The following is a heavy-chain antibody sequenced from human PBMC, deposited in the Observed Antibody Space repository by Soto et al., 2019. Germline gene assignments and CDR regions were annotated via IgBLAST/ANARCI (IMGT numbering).Heavy chain of an antibody. CDR2: IHWDDDR. Sequence: SGPTLVNPTQTLTLTCAFSGFSLSTSTMSVGWIRQPPGKALEWLALIHWDDDRRYSPSLKRRLTITKDTSKNQVVLTLANMDAVDTATYYCARASSSSLGFDYWGQGIPVTVS. CDR3: ARASSSSLGFDY. D-gene: IGHD6-13*01. CDR1: GFSLSTSTMS. V-gene: IGHV2-5*02. J-gene: IGHJ4*02.